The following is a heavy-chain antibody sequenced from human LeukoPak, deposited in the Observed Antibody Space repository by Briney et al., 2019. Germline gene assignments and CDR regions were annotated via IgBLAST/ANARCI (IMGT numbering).Heavy chain of an antibody. J-gene: IGHJ4*02. CDR1: GFKFNNYW. Sequence: GGSLRLSCVASGFKFNNYWMNWVRQAPGKGLEWVANIKQDSSEEHYVGSVRGRFTISRDNAKNSLYLQMNSLRAEDTAVYYCAREFYSSGWFDYWGQGTLVTVSS. CDR3: AREFYSSGWFDY. V-gene: IGHV3-7*01. CDR2: IKQDSSEE. D-gene: IGHD6-19*01.